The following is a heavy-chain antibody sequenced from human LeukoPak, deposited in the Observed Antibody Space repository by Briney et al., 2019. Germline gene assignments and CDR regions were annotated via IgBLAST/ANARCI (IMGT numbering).Heavy chain of an antibody. V-gene: IGHV1-69*04. CDR3: ARRGNPRGLTTESAFDI. Sequence: GASVKVSCKASGGTFSSYAISWVRQAPGQGLEWMGRIIPILGIANYAQKFQGRVTITADKSTSTAYMELSSLRSEDTAVYYCARRGNPRGLTTESAFDIWGQGTMVTVSS. CDR2: IIPILGIA. J-gene: IGHJ3*02. CDR1: GGTFSSYA. D-gene: IGHD4-11*01.